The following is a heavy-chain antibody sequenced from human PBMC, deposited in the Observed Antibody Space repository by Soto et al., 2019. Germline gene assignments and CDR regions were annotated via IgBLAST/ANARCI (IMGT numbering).Heavy chain of an antibody. D-gene: IGHD2-2*01. CDR1: GFTFSSYW. V-gene: IGHV3-7*04. Sequence: EVQLVESGGGLVQPGGSLRLSCAASGFTFSSYWMSWVRQAPGKGLEWVANIKEDGSEKYYVDSVKGRFTISRDNAKNSLYLQMNSLRAEDTAVYYCGREGMYQNYYYYGMDVWGQGATVTVSS. J-gene: IGHJ6*02. CDR2: IKEDGSEK. CDR3: GREGMYQNYYYYGMDV.